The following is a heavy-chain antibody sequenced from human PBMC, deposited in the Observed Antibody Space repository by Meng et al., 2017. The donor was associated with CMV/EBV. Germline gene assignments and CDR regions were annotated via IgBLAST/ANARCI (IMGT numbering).Heavy chain of an antibody. J-gene: IGHJ4*02. CDR3: ARDHSGPLSH. CDR2: IYSGGST. CDR1: GFTVSSNY. D-gene: IGHD1-1*01. Sequence: QRGGAGGGVVQPGGSLRLSCAASGFTVSSNYRSWGRQAPGKGLEWVSVIYSGGSTYYADSVKGRLTISRDNSKNTLYPQMNSLRAEDTAVYYCARDHSGPLSHWGQGTLVTVSS. V-gene: IGHV3-66*01.